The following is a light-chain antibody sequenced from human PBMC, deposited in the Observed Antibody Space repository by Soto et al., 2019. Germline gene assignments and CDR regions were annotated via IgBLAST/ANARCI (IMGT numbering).Light chain of an antibody. V-gene: IGLV2-8*01. Sequence: QSALPQPPSASGSPGQSVTISCTGTSSDVGAYNYVSWYQQHPGKAPKLMISEVNKRPSGVPDRFSGSKSGNTASLTVSGLQPEDEADYYCSSYGGPNNSNYVFGTGTKLTVL. CDR2: EVN. J-gene: IGLJ1*01. CDR3: SSYGGPNNSNYV. CDR1: SSDVGAYNY.